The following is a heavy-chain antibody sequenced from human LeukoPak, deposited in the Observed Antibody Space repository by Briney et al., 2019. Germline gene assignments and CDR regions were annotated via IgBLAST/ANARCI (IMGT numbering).Heavy chain of an antibody. J-gene: IGHJ1*01. CDR1: GGSISSGSYY. D-gene: IGHD6-6*01. CDR3: ARATSIAARGYSQH. V-gene: IGHV4-61*02. CDR2: IYTSGST. Sequence: PSQTLSLTCTVSGGSISSGSYYWSWIRQPAGKGLEWIGRIYTSGSTNYNPSLKSRVTISVDTSKNQFSLKLSSVTAADTAVYYCARATSIAARGYSQHWGQGTLVTVSS.